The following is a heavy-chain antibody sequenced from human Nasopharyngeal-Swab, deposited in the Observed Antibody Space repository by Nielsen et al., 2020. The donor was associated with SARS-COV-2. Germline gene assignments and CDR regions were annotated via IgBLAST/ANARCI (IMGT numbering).Heavy chain of an antibody. CDR3: ARDDSSGWFPFDY. CDR2: IYHSGST. V-gene: IGHV4-38-2*02. J-gene: IGHJ4*02. Sequence: SETLSLTCTVSGYSISSGYYWGWIRQPPGKGLEWIGSIYHSGSTYYNPSLKSRVTISVDTSKNQFPLKLSSVTAADTAVYYCARDDSSGWFPFDYWGQGTLVTVSS. CDR1: GYSISSGYY. D-gene: IGHD6-19*01.